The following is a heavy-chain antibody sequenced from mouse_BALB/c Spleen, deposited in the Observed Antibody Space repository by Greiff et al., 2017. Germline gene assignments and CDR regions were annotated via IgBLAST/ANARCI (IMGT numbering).Heavy chain of an antibody. D-gene: IGHD2-14*01. V-gene: IGHV14-3*02. J-gene: IGHJ3*01. Sequence: EVQLQQSGAELVKPGASVKLSCTASGFNIKDTYMHWVKQRPEQGLEWIGRIDPANGNTKYDPKFQGKATITADTSSNTAYLQLSSLTSEDTAVYYCARAYFRYDVRAWFAYWGQGTLVTVSA. CDR2: IDPANGNT. CDR3: ARAYFRYDVRAWFAY. CDR1: GFNIKDTY.